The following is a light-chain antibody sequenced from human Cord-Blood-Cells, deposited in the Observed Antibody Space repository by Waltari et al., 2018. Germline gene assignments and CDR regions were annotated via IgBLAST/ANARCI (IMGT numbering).Light chain of an antibody. V-gene: IGKV3-20*01. CDR1: QSVSSSY. CDR3: QQYGSSPPIT. J-gene: IGKJ4*01. Sequence: EIVLTQSAGTLSLSPGERPTLSCRASQSVSSSYLAWYQHKPGQAPRLLIYGASSRDTGIPDRFSGSGSGTDFTLTISRLEPEDFAVYYCQQYGSSPPITFGGGTKVEIK. CDR2: GAS.